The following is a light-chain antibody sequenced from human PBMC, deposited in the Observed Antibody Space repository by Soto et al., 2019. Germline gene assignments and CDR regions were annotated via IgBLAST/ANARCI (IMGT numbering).Light chain of an antibody. CDR1: QNIDNY. CDR3: QQSLSTPIYS. CDR2: TAS. V-gene: IGKV1-39*01. Sequence: DIQMTQSPSSLSASVGDRVTITCRASQNIDNYLNWYHQKPGKAPDLLIFTASSLQSGVPSRFAGSGSGTHFTLTISSLQPEDIGAHYCQQSLSTPIYSFGQGTKVDIK. J-gene: IGKJ2*03.